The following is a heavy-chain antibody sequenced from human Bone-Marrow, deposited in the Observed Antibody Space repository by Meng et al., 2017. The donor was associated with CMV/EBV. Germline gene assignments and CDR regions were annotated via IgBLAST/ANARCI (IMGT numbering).Heavy chain of an antibody. V-gene: IGHV3-21*01. CDR2: ITSSSGYI. CDR3: ARDPLPSSDYGDPDGDY. D-gene: IGHD4-17*01. Sequence: LSLTCAASGFTFSSYTMNWVRQAPGKGLEWVSSITSSSGYIYYADSVKGRFTISRDNAKNSLYLQMNSLRAEDTAVYYCARDPLPSSDYGDPDGDYWGQGSPVTVSS. CDR1: GFTFSSYT. J-gene: IGHJ4*02.